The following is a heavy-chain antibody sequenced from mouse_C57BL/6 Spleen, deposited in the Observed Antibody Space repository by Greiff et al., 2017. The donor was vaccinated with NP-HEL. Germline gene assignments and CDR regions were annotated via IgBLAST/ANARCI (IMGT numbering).Heavy chain of an antibody. D-gene: IGHD1-1*01. CDR1: GYAFSSSW. CDR2: IYPGDGDT. Sequence: QVQLKQSGPELVKPGASVKISCKASGYAFSSSWMNWVKQRPGKGLEWIGRIYPGDGDTNYNGKFKGKATLTADKSSSTAYMQLSSLTSEDSAVYFCARSYYGSDYFDYWGQGTTLTVSS. J-gene: IGHJ2*01. V-gene: IGHV1-82*01. CDR3: ARSYYGSDYFDY.